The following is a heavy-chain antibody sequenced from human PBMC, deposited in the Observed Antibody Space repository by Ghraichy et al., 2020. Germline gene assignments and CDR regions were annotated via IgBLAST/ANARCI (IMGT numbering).Heavy chain of an antibody. CDR3: ARDLFGVGESYGMDV. Sequence: GGSLRLSCAASGFTFSSYSMNWVRQAPGKGLEWVSSISSSSSYIYYADSVKGRFTISRDNSKNSLYLQMNSLRAEDTAVYYCARDLFGVGESYGMDVWGQGTTVTVSS. D-gene: IGHD3-10*01. CDR1: GFTFSSYS. CDR2: ISSSSSYI. V-gene: IGHV3-21*01. J-gene: IGHJ6*02.